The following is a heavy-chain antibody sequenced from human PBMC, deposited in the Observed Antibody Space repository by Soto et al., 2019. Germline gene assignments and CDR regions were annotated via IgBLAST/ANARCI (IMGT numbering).Heavy chain of an antibody. Sequence: SETLSLTCTVSGGSISSYYWSWIRQPAGKGLEWIGRIYTSGSTNYNPSLKSRVTMSVDTSKNQFSLKLSSVTAADTAVYYCARDLGYCSGGSCYSVFDYWGQGTLVTVSS. CDR1: GGSISSYY. V-gene: IGHV4-4*07. CDR3: ARDLGYCSGGSCYSVFDY. J-gene: IGHJ4*02. D-gene: IGHD2-15*01. CDR2: IYTSGST.